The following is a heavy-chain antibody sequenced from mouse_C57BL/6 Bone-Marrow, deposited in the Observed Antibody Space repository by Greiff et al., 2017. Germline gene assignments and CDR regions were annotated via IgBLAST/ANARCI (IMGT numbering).Heavy chain of an antibody. D-gene: IGHD1-1*01. CDR3: TEYGSSFDY. J-gene: IGHJ2*01. V-gene: IGHV1-15*01. CDR2: IAPETGGT. CDR1: GYTFTDYE. Sequence: VQLQQSGAELVRPGASVTLSCKASGYTFTDYEMHWVKQTPVHGLEWIGAIAPETGGTAYNQKFKGKAILTADKSSSTAYMELRSLTSEDSAVYYCTEYGSSFDYWGQGTTLTVSS.